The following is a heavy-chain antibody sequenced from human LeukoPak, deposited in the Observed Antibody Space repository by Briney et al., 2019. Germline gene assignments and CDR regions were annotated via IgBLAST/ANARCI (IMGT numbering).Heavy chain of an antibody. D-gene: IGHD4/OR15-4a*01. CDR1: EFTFSSYN. CDR3: ARRAGAYSHPYDY. Sequence: GGSLRLSCAASEFTFSSYNMNWVRQAPGKGLEWVSSISSSSDYIYYADSVKGRFTISRDNSKNTLYLQMNSLRAEDTAVYYCARRAGAYSHPYDYWGQGTLVTVSS. V-gene: IGHV3-21*04. CDR2: ISSSSDYI. J-gene: IGHJ4*02.